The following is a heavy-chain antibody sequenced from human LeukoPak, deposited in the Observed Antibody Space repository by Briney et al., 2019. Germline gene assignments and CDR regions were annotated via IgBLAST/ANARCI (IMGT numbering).Heavy chain of an antibody. Sequence: ASVKVSCKASGYTFTSYYMHWVRQAPGQGLESMPWINPNSGGTNYAQKFQGRVTMTTDTSISTAYMELSRLRPDDTAVYYCASGKRVYDLDTGGPEYYSDYWGQGTLVTVSS. CDR2: INPNSGGT. CDR3: ASGKRVYDLDTGGPEYYSDY. V-gene: IGHV1-2*02. D-gene: IGHD2-8*02. J-gene: IGHJ4*02. CDR1: GYTFTSYY.